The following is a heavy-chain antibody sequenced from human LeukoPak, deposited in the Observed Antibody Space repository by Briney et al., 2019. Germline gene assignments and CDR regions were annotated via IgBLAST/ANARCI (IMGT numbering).Heavy chain of an antibody. CDR1: GFTVSSNY. D-gene: IGHD3-10*01. CDR2: IYSGGST. J-gene: IGHJ6*02. CDR3: RLYYYGSGSYYMDV. Sequence: GGSLRLSCAASGFTVSSNYMSWVRQAPGKGLEWVSVIYSGGSTYYADSVKGRFTISRDNSKNTLYLQMNSLRAEDTAVYYCRLYYYGSGSYYMDVWGQGTTVTVSS. V-gene: IGHV3-66*02.